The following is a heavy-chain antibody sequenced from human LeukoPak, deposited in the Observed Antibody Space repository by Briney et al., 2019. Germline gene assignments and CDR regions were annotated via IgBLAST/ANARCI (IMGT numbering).Heavy chain of an antibody. D-gene: IGHD6-13*01. Sequence: PGGSLRLSCAASGFTVSGNDMTWVRQAPGKGLEWVSVIYSGGSTYYADSVKGRFTISRDNSKNTLSLQMNSLRAEDTAIYYCAKDLVSGYTFDYWGQGTLVTVSS. V-gene: IGHV3-53*01. CDR3: AKDLVSGYTFDY. CDR2: IYSGGST. CDR1: GFTVSGND. J-gene: IGHJ4*02.